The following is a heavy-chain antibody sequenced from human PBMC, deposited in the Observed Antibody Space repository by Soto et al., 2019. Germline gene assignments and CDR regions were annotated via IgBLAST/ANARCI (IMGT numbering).Heavy chain of an antibody. D-gene: IGHD3-22*01. J-gene: IGHJ4*02. CDR2: IWYDGSNK. CDR1: GFTFSSYG. V-gene: IGHV3-33*01. CDR3: ARELTYDGSGYLDY. Sequence: GGSLRLSCAASGFTFSSYGMHWFRQAPGKGLEWVAVIWYDGSNKYYADSVKGRFTISRDNSKNTLYLQMNSLRAEDTAVYYCARELTYDGSGYLDYWGQGTLVTVSS.